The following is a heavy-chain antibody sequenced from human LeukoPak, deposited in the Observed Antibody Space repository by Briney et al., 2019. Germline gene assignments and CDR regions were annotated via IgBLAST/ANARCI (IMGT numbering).Heavy chain of an antibody. CDR2: IYSGGST. CDR3: AREGHTYGNGMDV. CDR1: GFIVSSHY. Sequence: QTGGSLRLSCAASGFIVSSHYMSWVRQAPGKGLEWVSVIYSGGSTYYADSVRGRFTISRDKSKNTLYLQMNSLRAEDTAVYYCAREGHTYGNGMDVWGQGTTVTVFS. J-gene: IGHJ6*02. V-gene: IGHV3-53*05. D-gene: IGHD5-18*01.